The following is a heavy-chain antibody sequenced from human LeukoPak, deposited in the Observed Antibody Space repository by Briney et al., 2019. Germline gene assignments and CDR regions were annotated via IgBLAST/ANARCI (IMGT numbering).Heavy chain of an antibody. CDR1: GGTFSSYA. CDR2: IIPIFGTA. D-gene: IGHD2-2*01. J-gene: IGHJ6*03. CDR3: ARGHCSSTSCYLQRYYYYMDV. Sequence: ASVRVSCKASGGTFSSYAISWVRQAPGQGLEWMGGIIPIFGTANYAQKFQGRVTITTDESTSTAYKELSSLRSEDTAVYYCARGHCSSTSCYLQRYYYYMDVWGKGTTVTVSS. V-gene: IGHV1-69*05.